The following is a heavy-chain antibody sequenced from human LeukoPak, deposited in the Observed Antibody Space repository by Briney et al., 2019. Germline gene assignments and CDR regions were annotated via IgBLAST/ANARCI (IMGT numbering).Heavy chain of an antibody. D-gene: IGHD5-18*01. CDR2: INSDGSST. Sequence: PGGSLRLSCAASGFTFSNYWMHWVRHAPGKGLVWVSRINSDGSSTSYADSVKGRFTISRDNAKNTLYLQMNSLRAEDTAVYHCARGGRTALVWPPPDYWGQGTLVTVSS. J-gene: IGHJ4*02. CDR1: GFTFSNYW. V-gene: IGHV3-74*01. CDR3: ARGGRTALVWPPPDY.